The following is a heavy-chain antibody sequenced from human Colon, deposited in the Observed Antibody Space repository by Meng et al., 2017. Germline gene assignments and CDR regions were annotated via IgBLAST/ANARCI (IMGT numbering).Heavy chain of an antibody. CDR3: ATGLRHGDWFDP. V-gene: IGHV4-34*01. D-gene: IGHD4-17*01. Sequence: QVQLQRGGEGLLQPSAPLSLPCAVSGWSFTGFYWSWIRQPPGKGLEWIGEIDHFGISNYNSSLKGRLTMSVDTSKKQISLTLTSVTAADTAVYYCATGLRHGDWFDPWGPGTLVTVSS. CDR1: GWSFTGFY. CDR2: IDHFGIS. J-gene: IGHJ5*02.